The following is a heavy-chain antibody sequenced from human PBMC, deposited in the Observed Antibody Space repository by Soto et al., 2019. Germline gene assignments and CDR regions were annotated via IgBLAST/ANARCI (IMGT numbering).Heavy chain of an antibody. Sequence: GGSMRVSSGSSGFTISSYVMHRVRQAPGKGLEWVAVISYDGSNKYYADSVKGRFTISRDNSKNTLYLQMNSLRAEDTAVYYCAKDLRIAVDSRVPWFAPWGQGTLVTVSS. CDR2: ISYDGSNK. V-gene: IGHV3-30*18. CDR3: AKDLRIAVDSRVPWFAP. CDR1: GFTISSYV. D-gene: IGHD6-19*01. J-gene: IGHJ5*02.